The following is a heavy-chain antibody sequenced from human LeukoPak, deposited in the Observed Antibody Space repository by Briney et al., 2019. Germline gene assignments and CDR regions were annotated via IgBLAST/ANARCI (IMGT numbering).Heavy chain of an antibody. V-gene: IGHV4-59*01. J-gene: IGHJ6*03. CDR1: GSSISSYY. CDR2: IYYSGST. Sequence: PSETLSLTCTVSGSSISSYYWSWIRQPPGKGLEWIGYIYYSGSTNYNPSLKSRVTISVDTSKNQFSLKLSSVTAADTAVYYCARDLDYMDVWGKGTTVTISS. CDR3: ARDLDYMDV.